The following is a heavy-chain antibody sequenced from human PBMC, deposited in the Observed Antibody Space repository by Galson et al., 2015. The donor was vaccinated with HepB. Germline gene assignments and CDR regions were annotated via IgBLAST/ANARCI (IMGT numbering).Heavy chain of an antibody. Sequence: SVKVSCKASGYTFTGYYMHWVRQAPGQGLEWMGRINPNSGGTNYAQKFQGRVTMTRDTSISTAYMELSRLRSDDTAVYYCARDQEYYGSGSYRGWFDPWGQGTLVTVSS. J-gene: IGHJ5*02. D-gene: IGHD3-10*01. V-gene: IGHV1-2*06. CDR3: ARDQEYYGSGSYRGWFDP. CDR2: INPNSGGT. CDR1: GYTFTGYY.